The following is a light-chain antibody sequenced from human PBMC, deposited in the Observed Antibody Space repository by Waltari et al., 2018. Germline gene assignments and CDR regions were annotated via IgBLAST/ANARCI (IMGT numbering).Light chain of an antibody. V-gene: IGKV1-9*01. CDR3: QQLNSYPIT. CDR1: QGISSN. Sequence: IQLTQSPSSPSASVGDRVTITCRASQGISSNLAWYQQKPGKAPKLLISAASTLQSGVPLRFSGSGSGTDFTLTISSLQPEDFATYYCQQLNSYPITFGQGTRLEIK. CDR2: AAS. J-gene: IGKJ5*01.